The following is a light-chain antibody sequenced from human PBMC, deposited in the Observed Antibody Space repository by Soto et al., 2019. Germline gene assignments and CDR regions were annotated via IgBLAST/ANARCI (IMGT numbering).Light chain of an antibody. CDR2: GNS. CDR3: QSYDSSLSGCPYV. V-gene: IGLV1-40*01. CDR1: SSNIGAGYD. J-gene: IGLJ1*01. Sequence: QSVLTQPPSVSGAPGQRVPISCTGSSSNIGAGYDVHWYQQLPGTAPKLLIYGNSNRPSGVPDRFSGAKSGTSASLAITGLQAEDEADYYCQSYDSSLSGCPYVFGTGTKVTVL.